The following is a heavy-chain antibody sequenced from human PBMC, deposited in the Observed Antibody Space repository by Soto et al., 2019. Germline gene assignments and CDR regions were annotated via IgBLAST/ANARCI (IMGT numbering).Heavy chain of an antibody. V-gene: IGHV3-30*18. CDR3: AKDLFTGGWYNYFDP. CDR2: ISYDGSGE. CDR1: GFTVNNCA. D-gene: IGHD6-19*01. J-gene: IGHJ5*02. Sequence: GGSMRPSCAASGFTVNNCAMHWVRQAPGRGPEWVAMISYDGSGENSAKTLKGRFTVPRNNSQKTLYRQMNNLRPEDTAMYYCAKDLFTGGWYNYFDPWGQGTLVT.